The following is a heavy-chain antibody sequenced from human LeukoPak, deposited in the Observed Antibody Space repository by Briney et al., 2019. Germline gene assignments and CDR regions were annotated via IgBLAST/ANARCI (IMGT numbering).Heavy chain of an antibody. J-gene: IGHJ4*02. D-gene: IGHD3-9*01. CDR2: ISGSGGST. CDR3: AKEYDILAGYSPLDY. V-gene: IGHV3-23*01. Sequence: PGGSLRLSCAASGFTFSSYAMSWVRQAPGKRLEWVSAISGSGGSTYYADSVKGRFTISRDNFKNTLYLQMNSLRAEDTAVYYCAKEYDILAGYSPLDYWGLGTLVTVSS. CDR1: GFTFSSYA.